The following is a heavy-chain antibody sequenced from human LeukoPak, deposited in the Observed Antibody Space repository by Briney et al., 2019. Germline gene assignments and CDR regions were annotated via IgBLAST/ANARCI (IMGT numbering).Heavy chain of an antibody. CDR2: IKQDGSEK. D-gene: IGHD5-18*01. CDR3: ARVGGYSYGYCDY. J-gene: IGHJ4*02. CDR1: GFTFSSYW. Sequence: GGSPRLSCAASGFTFSSYWMSWVRQAPGKGLEWVANIKQDGSEKYYVDSVKGRFTISRDNAKNSLYLQMNSLRAEDTAVYYCARVGGYSYGYCDYWGQGTLVTVSS. V-gene: IGHV3-7*01.